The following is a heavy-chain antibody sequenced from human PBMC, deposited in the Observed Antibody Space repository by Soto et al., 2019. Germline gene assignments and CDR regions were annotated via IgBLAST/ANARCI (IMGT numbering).Heavy chain of an antibody. J-gene: IGHJ5*02. CDR1: GGSISSGGYY. Sequence: LSLTCTVSGGSISSGGYYWSWIRQHPGKGLEWIGYIYYSGSTYYNPSLKSRVTISVDTSKNQFSLKLSSVTAADTAVYYCARLVYYDFWSGYSGGFDPWGQGTLVTVSS. CDR2: IYYSGST. D-gene: IGHD3-3*01. CDR3: ARLVYYDFWSGYSGGFDP. V-gene: IGHV4-31*03.